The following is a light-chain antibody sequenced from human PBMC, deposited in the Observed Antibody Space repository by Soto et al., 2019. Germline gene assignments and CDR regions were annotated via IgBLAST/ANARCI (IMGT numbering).Light chain of an antibody. CDR1: QSISNY. CDR3: QQYNSYSWT. Sequence: IAMTQNPFPPSSSFRGKVTLAFRASQSISNYLAWYQQKPGKAPKLLIYKASSLESGVPSRFSGSGSGTEFTLTISSLQPDDFATYYCQQYNSYSWTFGQGTKV. V-gene: IGKV1-5*03. J-gene: IGKJ1*01. CDR2: KAS.